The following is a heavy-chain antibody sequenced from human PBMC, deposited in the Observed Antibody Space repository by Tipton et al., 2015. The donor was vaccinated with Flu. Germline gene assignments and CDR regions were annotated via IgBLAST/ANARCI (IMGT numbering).Heavy chain of an antibody. J-gene: IGHJ3*02. V-gene: IGHV4-30-4*01. D-gene: IGHD6-19*01. CDR2: IYYSGST. CDR1: GGSISSGDYY. Sequence: LRLSCTVSGGSISSGDYYWSWIRQPPGKGLEWIGYIYYSGSTYYNPSLKSRVTISVDTSKNQFSLKLSSVTAADTAVYYCAREVAVAGTRRDGAFDIWGQGTLVTVSS. CDR3: AREVAVAGTRRDGAFDI.